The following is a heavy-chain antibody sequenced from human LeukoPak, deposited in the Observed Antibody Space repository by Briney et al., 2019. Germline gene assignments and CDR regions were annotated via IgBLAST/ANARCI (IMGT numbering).Heavy chain of an antibody. V-gene: IGHV3-30-3*01. CDR2: ISYDGSNK. CDR1: GFTFSSYA. J-gene: IGHJ4*02. Sequence: PGGSLRLSCAASGFTFSSYAMHWVRQAPGKGLEWVAVISYDGSNKYYADSVKGRFTISRDNSKNTLYLQMNSLRAEDTAVYYCASPLAPRIAAAGSGYWGQGTLVTVSS. D-gene: IGHD6-13*01. CDR3: ASPLAPRIAAAGSGY.